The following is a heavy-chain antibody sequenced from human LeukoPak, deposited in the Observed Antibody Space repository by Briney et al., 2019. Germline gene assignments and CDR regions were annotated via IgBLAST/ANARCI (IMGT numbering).Heavy chain of an antibody. CDR3: TTLLGPYYDILTGFYKYSFDY. J-gene: IGHJ4*02. D-gene: IGHD3-9*01. CDR2: IKSKTDRGTT. Sequence: GFLRLSCATSGFTFSNAWMSWVRQAPGKGLQWVGRIKSKTDRGTTDYAAPVKGRFTISRDDSKNTLYLQMNSLKTEDTAVYYCTTLLGPYYDILTGFYKYSFDYWGQGTLVTVSS. CDR1: GFTFSNAW. V-gene: IGHV3-15*01.